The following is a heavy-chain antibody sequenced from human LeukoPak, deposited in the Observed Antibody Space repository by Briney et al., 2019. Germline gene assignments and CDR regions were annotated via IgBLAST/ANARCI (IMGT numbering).Heavy chain of an antibody. Sequence: PGGSLRLSCAASGFTFSNYGLSWVRQAPGKGLEWVSGITGSGGSTYYADSVKGRFTISRDNSKNTLYLQLNSLRAEDTAVYYCAKDGGEGTAAGTGVDYWGQGTLVTVSS. J-gene: IGHJ4*02. CDR3: AKDGGEGTAAGTGVDY. CDR2: ITGSGGST. V-gene: IGHV3-23*01. CDR1: GFTFSNYG. D-gene: IGHD6-13*01.